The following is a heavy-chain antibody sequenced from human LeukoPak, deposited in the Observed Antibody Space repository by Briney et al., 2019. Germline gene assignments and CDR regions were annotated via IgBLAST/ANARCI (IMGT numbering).Heavy chain of an antibody. CDR2: INHIGST. V-gene: IGHV4-34*01. Sequence: PSETLSLTCAVYGGSFSGYYWSWIRQLPGKGMDWIGEINHIGSTNYNPSLKSRVTISVDTSKRQFSLKLSSVTAADTAVYYCARGSTDFWSGYYSAWGQGTLVTVSS. D-gene: IGHD3-3*01. CDR3: ARGSTDFWSGYYSA. J-gene: IGHJ4*02. CDR1: GGSFSGYY.